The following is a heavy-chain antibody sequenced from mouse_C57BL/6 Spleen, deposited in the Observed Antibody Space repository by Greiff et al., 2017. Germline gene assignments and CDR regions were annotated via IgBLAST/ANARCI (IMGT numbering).Heavy chain of an antibody. CDR1: GYTFTSYW. V-gene: IGHV1-55*01. Sequence: QVQLQQPGAELVKPGASVKMSCKASGYTFTSYWITWVKQRPGQGLEWIGDIYPGSGSTNYNEKFKSKATLTVDTSSSTSYMQLSSLPSEDSAVDYCAREASEVYHWYFDVWGTGTTVTVSS. CDR3: AREASEVYHWYFDV. D-gene: IGHD6-1*01. J-gene: IGHJ1*03. CDR2: IYPGSGST.